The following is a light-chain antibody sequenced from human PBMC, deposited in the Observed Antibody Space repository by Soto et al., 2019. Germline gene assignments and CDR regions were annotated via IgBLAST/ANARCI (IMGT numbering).Light chain of an antibody. V-gene: IGLV1-44*01. CDR3: SSWEDSLNGPV. Sequence: QSVLTQPPSASGTPGQRVTISCSGTNSNIRTNSVNLFQQLPGAAPKLRIYNKNRRPSGVTDRFSGSKSGPSACLAISGLQSEDEADYYCSSWEDSLNGPVFGGGTKVTVL. J-gene: IGLJ3*02. CDR2: NKN. CDR1: NSNIRTNS.